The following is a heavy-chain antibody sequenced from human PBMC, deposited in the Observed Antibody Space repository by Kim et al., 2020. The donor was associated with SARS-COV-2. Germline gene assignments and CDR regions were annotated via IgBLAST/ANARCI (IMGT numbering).Heavy chain of an antibody. CDR3: ARVFGYGSFFDY. CDR2: IYYSGST. Sequence: SETLSLTCTVSGGSISSYYWSWIRQPPGKGLEWIGYIYYSGSTNYNPSLKSRVTISVDTSKNQFSLKLSSVTAADTAVYYCARVFGYGSFFDYWGQGTLVTVSS. D-gene: IGHD5-18*01. CDR1: GGSISSYY. J-gene: IGHJ4*02. V-gene: IGHV4-59*13.